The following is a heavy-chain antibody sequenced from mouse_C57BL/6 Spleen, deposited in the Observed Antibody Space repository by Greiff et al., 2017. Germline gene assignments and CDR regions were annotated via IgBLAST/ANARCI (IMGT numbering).Heavy chain of an antibody. CDR2: ISGGGGNT. CDR1: GFTFSSYT. D-gene: IGHD2-3*01. J-gene: IGHJ4*01. CDR3: ARGNDGCARDY. Sequence: EVKVVESGGGLVKPGGSLKLSCAASGFTFSSYTMSWVRQTPEKRLEWVATISGGGGNTYYPDSVKGRFTISRDNAKNTLYLQMSSLRSEDTALYYCARGNDGCARDYWGQGTSVTVSS. V-gene: IGHV5-9*01.